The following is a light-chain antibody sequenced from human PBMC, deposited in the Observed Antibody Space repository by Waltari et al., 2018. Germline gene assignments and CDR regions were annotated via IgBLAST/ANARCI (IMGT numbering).Light chain of an antibody. CDR3: ATWDDSLNAVV. CDR1: DSNIRTNA. CDR2: YDD. V-gene: IGLV1-36*01. Sequence: QSVVTQPPSVSEAPRQRVTISCSGSDSNIRTNAVNWYQQVPGKAPKLLIYYDDVLPSGVSDRFSASKSGTSASLTISGLQSDDEAEYYCATWDDSLNAVVFGGGTKLTVL. J-gene: IGLJ2*01.